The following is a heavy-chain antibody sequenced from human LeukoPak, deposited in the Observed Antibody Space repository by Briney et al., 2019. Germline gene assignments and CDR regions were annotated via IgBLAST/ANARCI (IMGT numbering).Heavy chain of an antibody. J-gene: IGHJ4*02. CDR1: GYNFRDYY. V-gene: IGHV1-2*02. CDR3: ARGAEAETSPLDF. D-gene: IGHD6-13*01. Sequence: ASVKVSCKASGYNFRDYYMHWVRQAPGQGLEWLGWINPKSGGTDYAQQFQGRVTMTRDTSSSTDYLEVRSLRSDVTAVYYCARGAEAETSPLDFWGQGTPVTVSS. CDR2: INPKSGGT.